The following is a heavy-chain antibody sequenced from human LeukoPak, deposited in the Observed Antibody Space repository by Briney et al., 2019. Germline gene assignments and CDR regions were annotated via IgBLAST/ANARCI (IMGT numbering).Heavy chain of an antibody. CDR2: ISSSSSYI. Sequence: GGSLRLSCAASGFTFSSCSMNWVRQAPGKGLEWVSSISSSSSYIYYADSVKGRFTISRDNAKNSLYLQMNSLRAEGTAVYYCARDPDLIGYSILDAFDIWGQGTMVTVSS. V-gene: IGHV3-21*01. CDR3: ARDPDLIGYSILDAFDI. J-gene: IGHJ3*02. CDR1: GFTFSSCS. D-gene: IGHD3-9*01.